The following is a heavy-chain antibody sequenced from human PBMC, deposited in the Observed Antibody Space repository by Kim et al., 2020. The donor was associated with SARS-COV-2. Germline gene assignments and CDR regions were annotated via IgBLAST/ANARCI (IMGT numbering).Heavy chain of an antibody. V-gene: IGHV5-51*01. CDR3: ARHRGHAIVVVPAAKAGFIDY. CDR1: GYSFTSYW. D-gene: IGHD2-2*01. Sequence: GESLKISCKGSGYSFTSYWIGWVRQMPGKGLEWMGIIYPGDSDTRYSPSFQGQVTISADKSISTAYLQWSSLKASDTAMYYCARHRGHAIVVVPAAKAGFIDYWGQGTLVTVSS. CDR2: IYPGDSDT. J-gene: IGHJ4*02.